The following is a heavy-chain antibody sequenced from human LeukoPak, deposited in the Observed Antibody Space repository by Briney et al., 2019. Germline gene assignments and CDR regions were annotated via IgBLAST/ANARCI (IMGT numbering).Heavy chain of an antibody. CDR3: ARGYVFGVLGY. Sequence: PSETLSLTCAVSGGSFSGYYWTWIRQPPGKGLEWIGEINHSGSANYSPSLSSRVTISLDMSENQFSLKLTSVTAADTAVYYCARGYVFGVLGYWGQGTLVTVSS. V-gene: IGHV4-34*01. J-gene: IGHJ4*02. D-gene: IGHD3-3*01. CDR2: INHSGSA. CDR1: GGSFSGYY.